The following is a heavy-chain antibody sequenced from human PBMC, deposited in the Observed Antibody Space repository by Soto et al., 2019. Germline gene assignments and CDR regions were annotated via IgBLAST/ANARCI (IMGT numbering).Heavy chain of an antibody. CDR1: GFTFDDYA. J-gene: IGHJ4*02. D-gene: IGHD6-6*01. V-gene: IGHV3-9*01. CDR2: ISWNSGSI. Sequence: GGSLRLSCAASGFTFDDYAMHWVRQAPGKGLEWVSGISWNSGSIGYADSVKGRFTISRDNAKNSLYLQMNSLRAEDTALYYCAARISRPLNDYWGQGTLVTVSS. CDR3: AARISRPLNDY.